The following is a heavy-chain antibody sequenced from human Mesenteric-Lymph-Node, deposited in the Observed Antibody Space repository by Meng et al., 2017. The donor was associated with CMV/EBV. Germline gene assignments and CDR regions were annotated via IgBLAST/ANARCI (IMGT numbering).Heavy chain of an antibody. J-gene: IGHJ4*02. CDR2: INHSGST. CDR1: GGSFSGYY. D-gene: IGHD4-23*01. Sequence: QVLLQRWGAGRLNPSETLSLTCAVYGGSFSGYYWSWIRQPPGKGLEWIGEINHSGSTNYNPSLKSRVTISVDTSKNQFSLKLSSVTAADTAVYYCARHQRWLKSEGGFNYWGQGTLVTVSS. CDR3: ARHQRWLKSEGGFNY. V-gene: IGHV4-34*01.